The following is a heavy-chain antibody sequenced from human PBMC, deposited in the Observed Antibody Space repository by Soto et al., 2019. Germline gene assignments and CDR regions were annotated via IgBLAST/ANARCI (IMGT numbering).Heavy chain of an antibody. J-gene: IGHJ4*02. V-gene: IGHV1-46*01. CDR1: GYTFTSYY. CDR3: ARVQVSSGYYSYYFDY. CDR2: INPSGGST. Sequence: ASVKVSCKASGYTFTSYYMHWVRQAPGQGLEWMGIINPSGGSTSYAQKFQGRVTMTRDTSTSTVYMELSSLRAEDTAVYYCARVQVSSGYYSYYFDYWGQGTLVTVSS. D-gene: IGHD3-22*01.